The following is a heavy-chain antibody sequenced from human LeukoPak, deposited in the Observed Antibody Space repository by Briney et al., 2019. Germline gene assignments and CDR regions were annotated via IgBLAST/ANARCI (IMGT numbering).Heavy chain of an antibody. Sequence: SVKVSCRASGFTFTSSAMQWVRQARGQRLEWIGWIVVGSGNTNYAQKFQERVTITRDMSTSTAYMELSSLRSEDTAVYYCAASLGAAVAISGLDYWGQGTLVTVSS. CDR1: GFTFTSSA. J-gene: IGHJ4*02. CDR3: AASLGAAVAISGLDY. CDR2: IVVGSGNT. D-gene: IGHD2-2*02. V-gene: IGHV1-58*02.